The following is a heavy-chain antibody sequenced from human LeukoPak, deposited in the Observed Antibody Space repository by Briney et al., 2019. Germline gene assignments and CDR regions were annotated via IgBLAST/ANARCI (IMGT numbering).Heavy chain of an antibody. CDR2: IGGSGGST. D-gene: IGHD3-22*01. J-gene: IGHJ4*02. CDR3: AKGDSSGYYCSFDY. Sequence: GGSLRLSCAASGFTFSSYAMSWVRQAPGKGLEWVSAIGGSGGSTYYADSVKGRFTISRDNSKNTLYLQMNSLRAEDTAVYYCAKGDSSGYYCSFDYWGQGTLVTVSS. CDR1: GFTFSSYA. V-gene: IGHV3-23*01.